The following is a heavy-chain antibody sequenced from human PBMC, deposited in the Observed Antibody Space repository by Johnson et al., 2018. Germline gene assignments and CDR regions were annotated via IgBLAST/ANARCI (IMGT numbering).Heavy chain of an antibody. V-gene: IGHV3-9*01. CDR3: AKEMRRFLEWIPNTLGAFDI. D-gene: IGHD3-3*01. Sequence: EVQLVESGGGLVQPGRSLRLSCAASGFTFDDYAMHWVRQAPGKGLEWVSGISWNSGSIGYADSVKGRSTISRDNAKNSLYLQMNSLRAEETALYYCAKEMRRFLEWIPNTLGAFDIWGQGTMVTVSS. J-gene: IGHJ3*02. CDR2: ISWNSGSI. CDR1: GFTFDDYA.